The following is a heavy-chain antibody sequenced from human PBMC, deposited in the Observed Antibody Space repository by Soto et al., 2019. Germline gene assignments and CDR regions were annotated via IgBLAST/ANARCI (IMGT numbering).Heavy chain of an antibody. V-gene: IGHV3-33*01. Sequence: GGSLRLSCAASGFTFSSYGMHWVRQAPGKGLEWVAVIWYDGSNKYYADSVKGRFTISIDNSKNTLYLQMNSLRAEDTAVYYCARDEEDLGGFDYWGQGTLVTVSS. D-gene: IGHD3-16*01. CDR2: IWYDGSNK. J-gene: IGHJ4*02. CDR1: GFTFSSYG. CDR3: ARDEEDLGGFDY.